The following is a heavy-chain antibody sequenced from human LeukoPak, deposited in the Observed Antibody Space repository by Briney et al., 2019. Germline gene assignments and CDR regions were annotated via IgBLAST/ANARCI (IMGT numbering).Heavy chain of an antibody. J-gene: IGHJ4*02. D-gene: IGHD6-6*01. CDR1: GYTFTSYG. CDR2: ISAYNGNT. Sequence: ASVKVSCKASGYTFTSYGISWVRQAPGQWLEWMGWISAYNGNTNNAQKLQGRVTMTTDTSTSTAYMELRSLRSDDTAVYYCAREGVSSSSGGGSDYWGQGTLVTVSS. CDR3: AREGVSSSSGGGSDY. V-gene: IGHV1-18*01.